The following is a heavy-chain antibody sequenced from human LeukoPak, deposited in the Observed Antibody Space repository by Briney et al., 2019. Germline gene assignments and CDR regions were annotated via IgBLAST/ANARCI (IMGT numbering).Heavy chain of an antibody. CDR1: GVTCSSYE. D-gene: IGHD3-9*01. CDR3: ASDILTGYYMFDY. CDR2: ISSSGSTI. Sequence: GGSLRLSCAASGVTCSSYEMNWVRQAPGKGLEWVSYISSSGSTIYYADPVKGRFTISRDNAKNSLYLQMNSLRAEDTAVYYCASDILTGYYMFDYWGQGTLVTVSS. V-gene: IGHV3-48*03. J-gene: IGHJ4*02.